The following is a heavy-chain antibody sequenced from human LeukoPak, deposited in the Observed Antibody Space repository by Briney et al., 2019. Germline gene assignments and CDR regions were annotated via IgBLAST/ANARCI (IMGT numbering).Heavy chain of an antibody. CDR2: IWYDGSNT. J-gene: IGHJ4*02. D-gene: IGHD6-13*01. CDR1: GFTFSSDE. CDR3: AKDVAAAATGSDS. Sequence: GGSLRLSCAASGFTFSSDEMNWVRQAPGKGLEWVAVIWYDGSNTYYTDSVKGRFTISRDNSKNTVSLQMNSLRADDTAVYYCAKDVAAAATGSDSWGQGTLVTVSS. V-gene: IGHV3-33*06.